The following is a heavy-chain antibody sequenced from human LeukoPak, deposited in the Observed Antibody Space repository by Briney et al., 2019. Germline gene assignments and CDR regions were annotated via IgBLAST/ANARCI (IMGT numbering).Heavy chain of an antibody. CDR2: ISSSSYYI. CDR1: AFTFSTHT. V-gene: IGHV3-21*01. D-gene: IGHD6-13*01. CDR3: ARVSGGSSWYGAADY. Sequence: AGGSLRLSCAASAFTFSTHTMNWFRQAPGEGLEWVSSISSSSYYIHYAYSVTGRFTISRDNAKNSLFLQMNRLRAEDTAMYYCARVSGGSSWYGAADYWGQGTLVTVSS. J-gene: IGHJ4*02.